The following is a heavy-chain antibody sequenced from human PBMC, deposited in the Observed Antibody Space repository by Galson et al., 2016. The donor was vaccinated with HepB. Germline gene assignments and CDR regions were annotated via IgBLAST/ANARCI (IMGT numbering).Heavy chain of an antibody. CDR1: GIIFSRHP. Sequence: SLRLSCAVSGIIFSRHPMSWVRQAPGKGLEWVVDINESGSSRNYACSVKGRFTISRDNSKNTLYLQMNSLRVEDTALYYCAKDTRSGFYSRWFDPWGQGTLVTVSS. J-gene: IGHJ5*02. CDR2: INESGSSR. V-gene: IGHV3-23*01. D-gene: IGHD3-3*01. CDR3: AKDTRSGFYSRWFDP.